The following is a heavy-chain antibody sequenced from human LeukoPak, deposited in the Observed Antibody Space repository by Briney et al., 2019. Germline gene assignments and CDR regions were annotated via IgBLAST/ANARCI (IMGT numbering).Heavy chain of an antibody. CDR3: ARDLEGCSSTSCYGLRFNP. Sequence: ASVKVSCKASGYTFTGYYMHWVRQAPGQGLEWMGWINPNSGGTNYAQKFQGMVTMPRDTSISTAYMELSRLRSDDTAVYYCARDLEGCSSTSCYGLRFNPWGQGTLVTVSS. CDR2: INPNSGGT. J-gene: IGHJ5*02. D-gene: IGHD2-2*01. V-gene: IGHV1-2*02. CDR1: GYTFTGYY.